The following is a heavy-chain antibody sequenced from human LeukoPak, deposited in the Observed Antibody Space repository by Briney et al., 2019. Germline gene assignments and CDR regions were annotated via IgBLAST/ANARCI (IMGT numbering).Heavy chain of an antibody. CDR2: ISYDGSNK. CDR1: GFTFSSYA. V-gene: IGHV3-30-3*01. Sequence: GGSLRLSCAASGFTFSSYAMHWVRQAPGKGLEWVAVISYDGSNKYYADSVKGRFTISRDNSKNTLYLQMNSLRAEDTAVYYCARGYDILTGTYPYPLGFVDYWGQGTLVTVSS. D-gene: IGHD3-9*01. CDR3: ARGYDILTGTYPYPLGFVDY. J-gene: IGHJ4*02.